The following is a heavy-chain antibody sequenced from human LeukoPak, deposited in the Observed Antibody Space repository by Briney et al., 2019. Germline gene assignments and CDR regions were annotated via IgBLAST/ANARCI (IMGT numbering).Heavy chain of an antibody. J-gene: IGHJ4*02. CDR2: IKLDGSTK. D-gene: IGHD2-15*01. Sequence: GGSLRLSCAASGLIFSNYWMSWVRQAPGKGLEWVANIKLDGSTKDYVDSVKGRFTISRDNAKNVLYLRMNSLRGDDTAVYYCATVAGDCSGGRCYLLRFDYWGQGTLVTVSS. V-gene: IGHV3-7*01. CDR3: ATVAGDCSGGRCYLLRFDY. CDR1: GLIFSNYW.